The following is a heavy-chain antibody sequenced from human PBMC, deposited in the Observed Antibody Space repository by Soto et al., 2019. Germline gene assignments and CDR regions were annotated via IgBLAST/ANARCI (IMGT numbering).Heavy chain of an antibody. CDR3: ARLGDSSELVFDY. V-gene: IGHV4-59*08. J-gene: IGHJ4*02. CDR1: GGSISSYY. CDR2: IYYSGST. D-gene: IGHD6-25*01. Sequence: VKTSETLSLTCTVSGGSISSYYWSWIRQPPGKGLEWIGYIYYSGSTNYNPSLKSRVTISVDTSKNQFSLKLSSVTAADTAVYYCARLGDSSELVFDYWGQGTLVTVSS.